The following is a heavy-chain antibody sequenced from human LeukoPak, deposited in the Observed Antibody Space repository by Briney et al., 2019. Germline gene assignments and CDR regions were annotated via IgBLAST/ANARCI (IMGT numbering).Heavy chain of an antibody. CDR1: GGTFSSYA. V-gene: IGHV1-69*13. J-gene: IGHJ4*02. CDR2: IIPIFGTA. CDR3: ARLRQMATTPYYFDY. D-gene: IGHD5-24*01. Sequence: ASVKVSCKASGGTFSSYAISWVRQAPGQGLEWMGGIIPIFGTANYAQKFQGRVTITADESTSTAYMELSSLRSEDTAVYYCARLRQMATTPYYFDYWGQGTLVTVSS.